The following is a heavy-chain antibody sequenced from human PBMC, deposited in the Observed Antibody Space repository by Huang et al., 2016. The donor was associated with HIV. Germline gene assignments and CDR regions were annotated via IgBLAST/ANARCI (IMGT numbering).Heavy chain of an antibody. CDR2: RNPMSGNT. D-gene: IGHD3-22*01. V-gene: IGHV1-8*03. CDR1: GFNFNNYD. Sequence: QVQLVQSGAEVKKPGASVKVSCKASGFNFNNYDFNWVRQASGQGLEWMGWRNPMSGNTGYAQKFQGRVTITRNTPITTAYMERRSLRSEDTAVYYCARARGFLYDSTGYYSRYYFDSWGQGTLVTISS. J-gene: IGHJ4*02. CDR3: ARARGFLYDSTGYYSRYYFDS.